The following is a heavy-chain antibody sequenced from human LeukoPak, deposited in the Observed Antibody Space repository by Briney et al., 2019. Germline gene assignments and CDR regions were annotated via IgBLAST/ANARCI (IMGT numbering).Heavy chain of an antibody. D-gene: IGHD3-9*01. Sequence: SETLSLTCTVSGGSISSYYWSWIRQPPGKGLEWIGYIYYSGSTNYNPSLKSRVTISVDTSKNQFSLKLSSVTAADTAVYYCARLTYYNILTGYYFDYWGQGTLVTVSS. V-gene: IGHV4-59*01. CDR3: ARLTYYNILTGYYFDY. CDR2: IYYSGST. J-gene: IGHJ4*02. CDR1: GGSISSYY.